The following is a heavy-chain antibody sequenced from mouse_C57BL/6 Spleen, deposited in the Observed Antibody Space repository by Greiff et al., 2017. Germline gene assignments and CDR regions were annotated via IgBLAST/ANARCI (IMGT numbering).Heavy chain of an antibody. D-gene: IGHD4-1*01. J-gene: IGHJ2*01. CDR2: IDPSDSYT. CDR1: GYTFTSYW. V-gene: IGHV1-59*01. CDR3: ARWGTGGRDY. Sequence: QVQLQQPGAELVRPGTSVKLSCKASGYTFTSYWMHWVKQRPGQGLEWIGVIDPSDSYTNYNQKFKGKATLTVDTSSSTAYMQLSSLTSEDSAVYYCARWGTGGRDYWGQGTTLTVSS.